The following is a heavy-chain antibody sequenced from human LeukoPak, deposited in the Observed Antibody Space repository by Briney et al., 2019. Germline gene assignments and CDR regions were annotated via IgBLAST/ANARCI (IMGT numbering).Heavy chain of an antibody. CDR3: ARHAYDYVWGSYRFVDY. D-gene: IGHD3-16*02. Sequence: SETLSLTCTVSGGSISSSSYYWGWIRQPPGKGLEWIGSIYYSGSTYYNPSLKSRVTIFVDTSKNQFSLKLSSVTAADTAVYYCARHAYDYVWGSYRFVDYWGQGTLVTVSS. V-gene: IGHV4-39*01. J-gene: IGHJ4*02. CDR1: GGSISSSSYY. CDR2: IYYSGST.